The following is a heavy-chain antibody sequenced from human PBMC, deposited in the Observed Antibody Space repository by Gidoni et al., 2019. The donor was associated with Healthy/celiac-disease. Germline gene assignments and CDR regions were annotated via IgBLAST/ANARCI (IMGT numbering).Heavy chain of an antibody. V-gene: IGHV3-9*01. D-gene: IGHD6-6*01. CDR2: ISWNSGSI. Sequence: EVQLVESGGGLVQPGRSLRLSCAASGFTFDDYAMHWVRQAPGKGLEWVSGISWNSGSIGYADSVKGRFTISRDNAKNSLYLQMNSLRAEDTALYYCARYSSSSLGAFDIWGQGTMVTVSS. J-gene: IGHJ3*02. CDR1: GFTFDDYA. CDR3: ARYSSSSLGAFDI.